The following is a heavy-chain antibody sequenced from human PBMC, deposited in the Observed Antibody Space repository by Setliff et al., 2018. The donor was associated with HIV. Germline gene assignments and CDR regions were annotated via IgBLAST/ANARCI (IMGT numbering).Heavy chain of an antibody. J-gene: IGHJ1*01. CDR3: ATGRGYYYDISGQEYFQH. Sequence: ASVKVSCKVSGYTHTELSIHWVRQAPGKGLEWMGGFGPEDVETVYAQKFQGRVTMTEDTSTDTAYMELSSLRSEDTAVYYCATGRGYYYDISGQEYFQHWGKGTLVTVSS. D-gene: IGHD3-22*01. CDR2: FGPEDVET. V-gene: IGHV1-24*01. CDR1: GYTHTELS.